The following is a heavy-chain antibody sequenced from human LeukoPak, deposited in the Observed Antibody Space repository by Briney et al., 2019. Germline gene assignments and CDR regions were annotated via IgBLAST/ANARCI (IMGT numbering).Heavy chain of an antibody. CDR2: ISGSGGST. CDR3: AKFKQGLQLIDY. J-gene: IGHJ4*02. Sequence: GGSLRLSCAASGFTFSSYAMSWVRQAPGKGLEWVSAISGSGGSTYYADSVKGRFTISRDNFKNTLYLQMNSLRAEDTAVYYCAKFKQGLQLIDYWGQGTLVTVSS. CDR1: GFTFSSYA. V-gene: IGHV3-23*01. D-gene: IGHD4-11*01.